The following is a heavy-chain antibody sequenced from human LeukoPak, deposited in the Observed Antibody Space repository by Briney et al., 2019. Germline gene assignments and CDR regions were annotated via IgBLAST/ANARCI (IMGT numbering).Heavy chain of an antibody. D-gene: IGHD3-16*02. V-gene: IGHV1-8*01. J-gene: IGHJ4*02. CDR3: ARGSTYDYVWGSCRYLPDY. CDR2: MNPNSGNT. CDR1: GYTFTSYD. Sequence: ASVKVSCKASGYTFTSYDINWVRQATGQGLEWMGWMNPNSGNTGYAQKFQGRVTMTRNTSLSTAYMELSSLRSEDTAVYFCARGSTYDYVWGSCRYLPDYWGQGTLVTVSS.